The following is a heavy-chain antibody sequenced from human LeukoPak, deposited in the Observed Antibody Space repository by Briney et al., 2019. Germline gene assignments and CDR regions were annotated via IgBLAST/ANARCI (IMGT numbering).Heavy chain of an antibody. V-gene: IGHV3-74*01. Sequence: GGSLRLSCTASGFTFSSYWMHWVRQVPGKGLVWVSRINPDGSTTTYADSVKGRFTISRDNAKNTLYLQMNSLRAEDTAVYYCARVRVGAYDFEYWGQGTLVTVSS. CDR2: INPDGSTT. CDR3: ARVRVGAYDFEY. J-gene: IGHJ4*02. D-gene: IGHD3-10*01. CDR1: GFTFSSYW.